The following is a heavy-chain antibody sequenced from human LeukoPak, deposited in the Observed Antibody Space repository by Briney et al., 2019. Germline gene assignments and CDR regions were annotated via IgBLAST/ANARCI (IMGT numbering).Heavy chain of an antibody. CDR1: GASIGSFY. CDR2: IYPSGST. D-gene: IGHD2-8*01. CDR3: ARGSGARTPYPLGF. V-gene: IGHV4-4*09. J-gene: IGHJ4*01. Sequence: PSETLSLTCTVSGASIGSFYWTWIRQPPGERLEWIGYIYPSGSTNYNPSLKSQVTISADTSKNHFSLSLNSMTAADAAVYYSARGSGARTPYPLGFWGQGILVTVSS.